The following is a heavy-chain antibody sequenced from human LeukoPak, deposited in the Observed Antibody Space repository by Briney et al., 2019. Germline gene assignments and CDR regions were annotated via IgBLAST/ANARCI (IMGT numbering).Heavy chain of an antibody. CDR3: ARGSRRRFFDP. J-gene: IGHJ5*02. D-gene: IGHD3-10*01. V-gene: IGHV4-34*01. Sequence: SETLSLTCAVYGGSFSGYYWSWIRQPPGKGLEWIGEVNHSGSTNYNPSLKSRVTISVDTSKNQFSLKLSSVTAADTAVYYCARGSRRRFFDPWGQGTLVTVSS. CDR1: GGSFSGYY. CDR2: VNHSGST.